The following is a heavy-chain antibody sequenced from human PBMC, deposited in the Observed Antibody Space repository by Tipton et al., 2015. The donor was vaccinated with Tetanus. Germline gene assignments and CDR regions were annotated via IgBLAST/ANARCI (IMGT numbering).Heavy chain of an antibody. CDR2: IYPGDSDT. CDR1: GYIFNNYW. D-gene: IGHD2-8*01. V-gene: IGHV5-51*01. CDR3: ARVHCIDGVCNFDF. Sequence: QLVQSGGEVKKPGESLKISCKGSGYIFNNYWIGWVRQKPGKGLEWMGIIYPGDSDTRYSPSFQGQVTISVDKSINTAYLQWSSLKASDTSMFYCARVHCIDGVCNFDFWGQGALVTVAS. J-gene: IGHJ4*02.